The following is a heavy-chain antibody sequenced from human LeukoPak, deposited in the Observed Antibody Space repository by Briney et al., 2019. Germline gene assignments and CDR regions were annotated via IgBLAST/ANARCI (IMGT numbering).Heavy chain of an antibody. CDR3: AKDSRPDTARFAY. CDR2: IRYDGSNK. V-gene: IGHV3-30*02. D-gene: IGHD5-18*01. Sequence: PGGSLRLSCAASGFTFSSYGMHWVRQAPGKGLEWVAFIRYDGSNKYYADSVKGRFTISRDNSKNTLYLQMNSLSAEDTAVYYCAKDSRPDTARFAYWGQGTLVTVSS. CDR1: GFTFSSYG. J-gene: IGHJ4*02.